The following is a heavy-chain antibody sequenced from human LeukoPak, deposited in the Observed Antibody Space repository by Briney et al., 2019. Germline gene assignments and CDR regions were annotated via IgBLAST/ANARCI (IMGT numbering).Heavy chain of an antibody. CDR2: ISSNGGST. Sequence: GGSLRLSCSASGFTFSSYAVHWVRQAPGKGLEYVSAISSNGGSTYYGDSVKGRFTISRDNSKNTLYLQMSSLRAEDTAVYYCVKAPASYGTQGHFDYWGQGTLVTVSS. D-gene: IGHD4-17*01. CDR1: GFTFSSYA. J-gene: IGHJ4*02. CDR3: VKAPASYGTQGHFDY. V-gene: IGHV3-64D*06.